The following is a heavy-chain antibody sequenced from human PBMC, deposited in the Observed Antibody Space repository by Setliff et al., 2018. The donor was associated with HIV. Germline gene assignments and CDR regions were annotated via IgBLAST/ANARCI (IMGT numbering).Heavy chain of an antibody. CDR2: INSDGSST. V-gene: IGHV3-74*01. D-gene: IGHD6-13*01. J-gene: IGHJ4*02. Sequence: GSLRLSCAASGFTFSSYWMHWVRQAPGKGLVWVSRINSDGSSTSYADSVKGRFTISRDNAKNTLYLQMNSLRAEDTAVYYCARVPSTGYSSSLYYFDYWGQGALVTVSS. CDR3: ARVPSTGYSSSLYYFDY. CDR1: GFTFSSYW.